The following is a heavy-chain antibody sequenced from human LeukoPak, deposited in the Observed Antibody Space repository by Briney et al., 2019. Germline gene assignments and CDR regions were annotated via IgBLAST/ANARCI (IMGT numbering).Heavy chain of an antibody. D-gene: IGHD5-12*01. CDR2: IRSKAYGGTT. CDR1: GFTLGDYA. V-gene: IGHV3-49*04. CDR3: TTYDPSNYYGMDV. J-gene: IGHJ6*02. Sequence: GGSLRLSCTASGFTLGDYAMTWVRQAPGKGLEWVGFIRSKAYGGTTEFAASVKGRFTISRDDSKSIAYLQMNSLKTEDTAVYYCTTYDPSNYYGMDVWGQGTTVTVSS.